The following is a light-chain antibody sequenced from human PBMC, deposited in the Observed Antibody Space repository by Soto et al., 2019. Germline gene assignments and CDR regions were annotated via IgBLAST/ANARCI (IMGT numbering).Light chain of an antibody. J-gene: IGLJ3*02. V-gene: IGLV2-18*01. Sequence: QSALTQPPSVSGSPGQSVTISCTGTSSDVGSYNRLSWYQQPPGTAPKLIMYEVNTRPSGVPDRFSGSKSGSTASLTISGVQSEDEADYYCSTWDDSLNGGVFGGGTQLTVL. CDR2: EVN. CDR1: SSDVGSYNR. CDR3: STWDDSLNGGV.